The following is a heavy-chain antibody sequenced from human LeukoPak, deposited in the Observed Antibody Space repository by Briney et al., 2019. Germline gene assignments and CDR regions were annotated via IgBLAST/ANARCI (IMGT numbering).Heavy chain of an antibody. CDR3: ARAPAGSGSLFDP. J-gene: IGHJ5*02. V-gene: IGHV3-7*04. Sequence: GGSLRLSCVASGFTFNIFWMSWVRQAPGKGLEWVANIKEDGSVKYYVDAVKGRFTISRDNDKNPLYLQMNRLRAEDTAVYYCARAPAGSGSLFDPWGQGTLVTVSS. CDR2: IKEDGSVK. CDR1: GFTFNIFW. D-gene: IGHD3-10*01.